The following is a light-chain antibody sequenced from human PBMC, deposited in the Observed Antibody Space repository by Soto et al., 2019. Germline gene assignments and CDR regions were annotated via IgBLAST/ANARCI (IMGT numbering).Light chain of an antibody. Sequence: QSALTQPRSVSGSPGQSVTISCSGTNSDVGGYNSVAWYQQKPGEAPKLLLYSVIKRPSGVPDRFSGSKSGNMASLIISGLQAEDEADYYCCSYAGSSTNYVFGTGTKVTVL. V-gene: IGLV2-11*01. CDR1: NSDVGGYNS. J-gene: IGLJ1*01. CDR2: SVI. CDR3: CSYAGSSTNYV.